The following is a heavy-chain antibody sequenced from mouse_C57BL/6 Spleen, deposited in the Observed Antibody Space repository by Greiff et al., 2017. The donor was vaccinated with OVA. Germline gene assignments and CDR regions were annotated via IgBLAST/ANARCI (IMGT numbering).Heavy chain of an antibody. Sequence: VQLVESGPGLVQPSQSLSITCTVSGFSLTSYGVHWVRQSPGKGLEWLGVIWSGGSTDYNAAFISRLSISKDNSKSQVFFKMNSLQADDTAIYYCARRRITTEYYAMDYWGQGTSVTVSS. CDR3: ARRRITTEYYAMDY. CDR1: GFSLTSYG. D-gene: IGHD2-4*01. CDR2: IWSGGST. J-gene: IGHJ4*01. V-gene: IGHV2-2*01.